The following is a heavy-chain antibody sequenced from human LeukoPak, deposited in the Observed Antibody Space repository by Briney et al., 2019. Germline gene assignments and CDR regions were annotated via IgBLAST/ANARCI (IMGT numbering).Heavy chain of an antibody. CDR3: ASDSYGYGFFDY. CDR1: GGSISSGGYY. D-gene: IGHD5-18*01. CDR2: IYYSGST. Sequence: SETLSLTCTVSGGSISSGGYYWSWIRQHPGKGLEWIGYIYYSGSTYYNPSLESRVSISVDTSKNQFSLKLSSVTAADTAVYYCASDSYGYGFFDYWGQGTLVTVSS. J-gene: IGHJ4*02. V-gene: IGHV4-31*03.